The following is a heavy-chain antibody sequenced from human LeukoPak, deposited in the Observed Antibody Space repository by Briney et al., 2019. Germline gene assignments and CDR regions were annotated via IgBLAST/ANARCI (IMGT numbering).Heavy chain of an antibody. D-gene: IGHD2-2*01. J-gene: IGHJ4*02. CDR1: DGSITGYY. Sequence: SETLSLTCTVSDGSITGYYWSWIRQSPGRGLEWIGYIFDSGSTNYNPSLQSRVTISVDTSKNQFSLKLSSVTAADTAVYYCARLGCSSTSCYGEFDYWGQGTLVTVSS. V-gene: IGHV4-59*08. CDR3: ARLGCSSTSCYGEFDY. CDR2: IFDSGST.